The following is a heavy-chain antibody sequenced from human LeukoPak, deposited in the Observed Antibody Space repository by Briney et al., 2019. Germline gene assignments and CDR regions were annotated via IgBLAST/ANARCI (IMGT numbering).Heavy chain of an antibody. CDR1: GFTFSNAW. Sequence: PGGSLRLSCAASGFTFSNAWMSWVRQAPGKGLEWVGRIKSKTDGGTTDYAAPVKGRFTISRDDSKNTLYLQMNSLKTEDTAVYYCTTEGLPTYYYYYYMDVWGKGTTVTVSS. CDR3: TTEGLPTYYYYYYMDV. V-gene: IGHV3-15*01. CDR2: IKSKTDGGTT. J-gene: IGHJ6*03.